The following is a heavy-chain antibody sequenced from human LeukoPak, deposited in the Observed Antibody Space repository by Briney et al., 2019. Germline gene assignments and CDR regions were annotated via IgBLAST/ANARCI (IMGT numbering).Heavy chain of an antibody. CDR1: GGSISSCTYS. Sequence: PSETLSLTCSVSGGSISSCTYSWGWIRQPPGKGLEWIGSFSCSGSTYYNPSLKSRVTISVDTSKSQFSLYVDSVTAADTAVYYCARDWNRYAYWGQGTLVTVSS. CDR2: FSCSGST. D-gene: IGHD1-1*01. CDR3: ARDWNRYAY. J-gene: IGHJ4*02. V-gene: IGHV4-39*07.